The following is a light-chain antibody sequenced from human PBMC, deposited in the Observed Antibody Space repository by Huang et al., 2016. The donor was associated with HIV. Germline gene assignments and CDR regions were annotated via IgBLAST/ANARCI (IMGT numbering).Light chain of an antibody. J-gene: IGKJ2*01. CDR3: QQSYNTPYT. V-gene: IGKV1-39*01. CDR2: AAS. CDR1: QSINTY. Sequence: DIQMTQSPSSLSASVGDRVTIICRASQSINTYLNWYQQKLGKAPRLLIYAASSLQSGVPSRFSGGGSGTDFTLTISSLQPEDFAIYYCQQSYNTPYTFGQGTKLEIK.